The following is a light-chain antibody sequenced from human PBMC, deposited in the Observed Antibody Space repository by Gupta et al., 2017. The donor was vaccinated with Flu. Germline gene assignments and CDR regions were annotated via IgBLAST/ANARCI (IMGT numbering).Light chain of an antibody. CDR1: QRVSSSY. CDR3: QQYGSSFT. J-gene: IGKJ3*01. Sequence: EIVLTQAPGILSLSPGERATLSCRASQRVSSSYLAWYQQKPGKAPRLLIYGASSRATGIPDRFSGSGSGTDFTLTISRLEPEDFAVYYCQQYGSSFTFGPGTKVEIK. CDR2: GAS. V-gene: IGKV3-20*01.